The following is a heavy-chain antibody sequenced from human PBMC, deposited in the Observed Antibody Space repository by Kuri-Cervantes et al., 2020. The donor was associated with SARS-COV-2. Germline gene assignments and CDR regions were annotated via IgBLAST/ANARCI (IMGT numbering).Heavy chain of an antibody. D-gene: IGHD2-2*02. CDR3: ASSIYCSSTSCYTYGHFDY. V-gene: IGHV4-34*01. Sequence: GSLRLSCAVYGGSFSGYYWSWIRQPPGKGLEWIGEINHSGSTNHNPSLKSRVTISVGTSKNQFSLKLSSVTAADTAVYYCASSIYCSSTSCYTYGHFDYWGQGTLVTVSS. CDR2: INHSGST. CDR1: GGSFSGYY. J-gene: IGHJ4*02.